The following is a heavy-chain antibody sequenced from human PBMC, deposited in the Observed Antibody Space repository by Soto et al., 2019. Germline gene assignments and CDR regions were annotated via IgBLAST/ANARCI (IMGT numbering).Heavy chain of an antibody. J-gene: IGHJ4*02. V-gene: IGHV4-59*01. Sequence: SETLSLTCTVSGASISRYYWSWIRQSPGKGLEWIGYLYNTGSTIYNPSLKSRVTISVDTSKNQFSLKMNSVTAADTAVYYCARGQVVAAQHWGQGTLVTVS. D-gene: IGHD2-15*01. CDR3: ARGQVVAAQH. CDR1: GASISRYY. CDR2: LYNTGST.